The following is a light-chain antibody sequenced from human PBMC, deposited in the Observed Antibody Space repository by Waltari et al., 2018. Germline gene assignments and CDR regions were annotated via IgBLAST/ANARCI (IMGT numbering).Light chain of an antibody. CDR1: TSDIGGNT. J-gene: IGLJ1*01. Sequence: QSVLTQPPSASGTPGQRVTISCSGSTSDIGGNTVVWYQQLPGTAPTLLINSNDRRPSGVPYRFSGFKSGTSASQAISVLQSEDEGEYFCAAWDDSLTYVFGTGTRVTVL. CDR3: AAWDDSLTYV. V-gene: IGLV1-44*01. CDR2: SND.